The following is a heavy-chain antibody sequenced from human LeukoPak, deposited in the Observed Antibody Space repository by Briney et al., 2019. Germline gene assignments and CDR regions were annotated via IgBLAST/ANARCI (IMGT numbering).Heavy chain of an antibody. D-gene: IGHD6-19*01. V-gene: IGHV1-3*03. CDR1: GYTFTNYA. J-gene: IGHJ4*02. Sequence: ASVKVSCKASGYTFTNYALHWVRQAPGQSLEWMGWITTGRGETRYSQEFQRRITFTRDTSASTVYMDLSDLRSEDTAVYYCARGGKQWRGGNYFDSWGQGTLVAVSS. CDR2: ITTGRGET. CDR3: ARGGKQWRGGNYFDS.